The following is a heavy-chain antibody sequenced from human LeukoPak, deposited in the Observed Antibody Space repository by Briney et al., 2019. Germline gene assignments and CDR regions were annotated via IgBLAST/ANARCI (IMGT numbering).Heavy chain of an antibody. CDR3: AKMLQWLVPFDAFDI. V-gene: IGHV3-30*18. Sequence: PGFSPRLSCAASGFTFNSYGMQRVRQDPGTRLEWAAVISYDGSNKYYAASAKGRFTISRDNSKNTLYLQMNSLRAEDTAVYYCAKMLQWLVPFDAFDIWGQGTMVTVSS. D-gene: IGHD6-19*01. CDR2: ISYDGSNK. J-gene: IGHJ3*02. CDR1: GFTFNSYG.